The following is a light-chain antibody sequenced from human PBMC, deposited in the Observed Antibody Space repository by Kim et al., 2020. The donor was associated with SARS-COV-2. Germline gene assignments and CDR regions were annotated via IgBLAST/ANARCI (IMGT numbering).Light chain of an antibody. J-gene: IGLJ3*02. Sequence: SYELTQPPSVSVSPGQTASITCSGDDLGDKYTCWYPQKPGQSPLLVIYQDDRRPSRIPDRFSGSNSGNTATLTIRGTQALDEAYYYCPTSDVLTSVFGGG. CDR2: QDD. CDR3: PTSDVLTSV. V-gene: IGLV3-1*01. CDR1: DLGDKY.